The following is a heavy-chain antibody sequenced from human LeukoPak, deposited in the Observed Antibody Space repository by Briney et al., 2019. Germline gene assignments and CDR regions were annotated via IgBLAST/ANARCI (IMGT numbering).Heavy chain of an antibody. Sequence: GESLKISCKGSGYSFTSYWIGWVRQMPGKGLEWMGIIYPGDSDTRDSPSFQGQVTISADKSISTAYLQWSSLKASDTAMYYCARLRDIVVVPAASWAFDIWGQGTMVTVSS. J-gene: IGHJ3*02. CDR3: ARLRDIVVVPAASWAFDI. V-gene: IGHV5-51*01. CDR1: GYSFTSYW. CDR2: IYPGDSDT. D-gene: IGHD2-2*01.